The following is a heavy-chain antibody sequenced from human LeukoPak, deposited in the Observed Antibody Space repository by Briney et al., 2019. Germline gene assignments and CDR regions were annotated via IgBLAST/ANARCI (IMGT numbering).Heavy chain of an antibody. Sequence: GGSLRLSCAASGFTFSSYAMSWVRQAPGKGLEWVSAISGSGGSTYYADSVKGRFTISRDNAKNSLYLQMNSLRAEDTAVYYCARRDRGVTAIPYWGQGTLVTVSS. J-gene: IGHJ4*02. CDR2: ISGSGGST. V-gene: IGHV3-23*01. CDR1: GFTFSSYA. D-gene: IGHD2-21*02. CDR3: ARRDRGVTAIPY.